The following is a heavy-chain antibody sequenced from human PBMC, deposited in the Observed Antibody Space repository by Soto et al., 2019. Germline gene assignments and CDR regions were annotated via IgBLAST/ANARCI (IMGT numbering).Heavy chain of an antibody. Sequence: PGRSLSLSCSASGFTFSSYAMHWVRQAPGKGLEYVSAISSNGGSTYYADSVKGRFTISRDNSKNTLYLQMSSLRAEDTAVYYCVKEGAAGVTFDYWGQGTLVTVSS. CDR3: VKEGAAGVTFDY. CDR2: ISSNGGST. D-gene: IGHD6-13*01. CDR1: GFTFSSYA. J-gene: IGHJ4*02. V-gene: IGHV3-64D*06.